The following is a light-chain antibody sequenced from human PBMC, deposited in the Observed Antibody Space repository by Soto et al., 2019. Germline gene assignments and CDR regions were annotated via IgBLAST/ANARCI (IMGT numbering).Light chain of an antibody. V-gene: IGLV2-14*01. CDR3: SSYTSSSIVV. Sequence: QSVLTQPASVSGSPGQSITISCTGTSSDVGGYNYVSWYQQHPGKAPKLMIYDVSNRPPGVSNRFSGSKSGNTASLTISGLQAEDEADYYCSSYTSSSIVVFGGGTKVTVL. J-gene: IGLJ2*01. CDR2: DVS. CDR1: SSDVGGYNY.